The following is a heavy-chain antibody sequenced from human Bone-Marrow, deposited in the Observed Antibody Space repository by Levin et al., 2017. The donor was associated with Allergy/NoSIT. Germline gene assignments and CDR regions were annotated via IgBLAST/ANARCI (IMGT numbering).Heavy chain of an antibody. J-gene: IGHJ6*02. D-gene: IGHD6-13*01. Sequence: GGSLRLSCAASGFTFSSTAMHWVRQAPGKGLEWVAVISDDGNKRDIADSVKGRFTISRDNSKNTLYLQMNSLRAEDTGIYYCAREGSSRIGAPGTLGRRSGTKLHYYGLDVWGQGTTVTVSS. V-gene: IGHV3-30*04. CDR1: GFTFSSTA. CDR3: AREGSSRIGAPGTLGRRSGTKLHYYGLDV. CDR2: ISDDGNKR.